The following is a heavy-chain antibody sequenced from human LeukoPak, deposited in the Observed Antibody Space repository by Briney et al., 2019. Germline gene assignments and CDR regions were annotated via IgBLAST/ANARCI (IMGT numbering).Heavy chain of an antibody. Sequence: LTLSCAAPGFTFSSYWMHWVRQAPGKGLVWVSRINSDGSSTSYADSVKGRFTISRDNAKNTLYLQMNSLRAEDTAVYYCARVLYYSDSSGYYYFPFDYWGQGTLVTVSS. D-gene: IGHD3-22*01. CDR3: ARVLYYSDSSGYYYFPFDY. CDR2: INSDGSST. J-gene: IGHJ4*02. CDR1: GFTFSSYW. V-gene: IGHV3-74*01.